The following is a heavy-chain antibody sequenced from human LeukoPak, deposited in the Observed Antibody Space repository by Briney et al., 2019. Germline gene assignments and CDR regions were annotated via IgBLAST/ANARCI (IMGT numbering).Heavy chain of an antibody. CDR2: INPSGGST. Sequence: GASVTVSCTASGYTFTSYYMHWVRQAPGQGLEWMGIINPSGGSTSYAQKFQGRVTMTRDTSTSTVYMELSSLRSEDTAVYYCARALEVEMATILGVFDYWGQGTLVTVSP. V-gene: IGHV1-46*01. CDR3: ARALEVEMATILGVFDY. D-gene: IGHD5-24*01. CDR1: GYTFTSYY. J-gene: IGHJ4*02.